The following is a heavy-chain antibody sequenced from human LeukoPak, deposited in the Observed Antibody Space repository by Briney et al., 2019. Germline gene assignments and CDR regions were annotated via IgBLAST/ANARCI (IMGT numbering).Heavy chain of an antibody. D-gene: IGHD6-19*01. CDR1: GFSFNVYA. V-gene: IGHV3-23*01. CDR2: LSGSGGST. CDR3: AKGSQWLAGDGMDV. J-gene: IGHJ6*02. Sequence: GGSLRLSCAASGFSFNVYAMNWVRQAPGKGLGWVSTLSGSGGSTYYADSVKGRFTISRDTSKNTLYLQMNSLRAEDTAVYYCAKGSQWLAGDGMDVWGQGTTVTVSS.